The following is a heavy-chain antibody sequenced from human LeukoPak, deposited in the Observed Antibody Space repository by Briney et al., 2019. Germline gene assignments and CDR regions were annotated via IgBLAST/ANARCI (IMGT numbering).Heavy chain of an antibody. V-gene: IGHV1-69*05. J-gene: IGHJ4*02. Sequence: SVKVSCKASGGTFSSYAISWVRQAPGQGLEWMGGIIPIFGTANYAQKFQGRVTITTDESTSTAYMELSSLRSEDTAVYYCARVTGDFWSGYHRGGYFDYWGQGTLVTVSS. D-gene: IGHD3-3*01. CDR3: ARVTGDFWSGYHRGGYFDY. CDR2: IIPIFGTA. CDR1: GGTFSSYA.